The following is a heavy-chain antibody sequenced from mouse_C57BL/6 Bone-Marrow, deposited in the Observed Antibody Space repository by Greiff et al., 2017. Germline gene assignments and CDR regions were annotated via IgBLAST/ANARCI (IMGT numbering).Heavy chain of an antibody. CDR1: GFNIKDDY. J-gene: IGHJ2*01. CDR3: TTWGYDEGGFDY. Sequence: EVQLQQSGAELVRPGASVKLSCTASGFNIKDDYMHWVKQRPEQGLEWIGWIDPENGDTEYASKFQGKATITADTSSNTAYLQLSSLTSEDTAVYYCTTWGYDEGGFDYWGQGTALTVSS. D-gene: IGHD2-2*01. CDR2: IDPENGDT. V-gene: IGHV14-4*01.